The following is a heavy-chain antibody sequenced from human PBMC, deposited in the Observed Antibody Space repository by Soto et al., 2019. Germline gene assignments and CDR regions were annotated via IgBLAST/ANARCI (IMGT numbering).Heavy chain of an antibody. Sequence: GGSLRLSCAASGFTFSSYAMHWVRQAPGKGLEWVAVISYDGSNKYYADSVKGQFTISRDNSKNTLYLQMNSLRAEDTGVYYCARDDLDHVVVVAALRMNGMDYWGQGALVTVSS. J-gene: IGHJ4*02. V-gene: IGHV3-30-3*01. CDR2: ISYDGSNK. CDR1: GFTFSSYA. CDR3: ARDDLDHVVVVAALRMNGMDY. D-gene: IGHD2-15*01.